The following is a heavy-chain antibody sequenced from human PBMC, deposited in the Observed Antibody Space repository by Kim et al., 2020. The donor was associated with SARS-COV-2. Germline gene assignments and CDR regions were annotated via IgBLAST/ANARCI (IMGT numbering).Heavy chain of an antibody. V-gene: IGHV4-31*03. CDR1: GGPISSGGYF. D-gene: IGHD5-12*01. CDR3: AREGIGGYEHDY. J-gene: IGHJ4*02. Sequence: SETLSLTCTVSGGPISSGGYFWRWIRQHPGKGLEWIGYIYYSGSTYYNPSLKSRVTISVDTSRNQFSLKLSSVTAADTAVYYCAREGIGGYEHDYWGQGTLVTVSS. CDR2: IYYSGST.